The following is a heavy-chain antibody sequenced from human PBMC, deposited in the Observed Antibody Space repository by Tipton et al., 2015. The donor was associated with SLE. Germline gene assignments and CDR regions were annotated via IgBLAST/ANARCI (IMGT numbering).Heavy chain of an antibody. CDR1: GGSIVGNY. Sequence: TLSLTCTVSGGSIVGNYWGWIRQPAGTGLEWIGHIYTSGSTKYNPSLNSRVTISLDTSRTQFSLKLSSVTAADTAVYYCARDGRGYCDNSGCSEYHWFDPWGQGTLVTVSS. V-gene: IGHV4-4*07. CDR3: ARDGRGYCDNSGCSEYHWFDP. D-gene: IGHD2-15*01. J-gene: IGHJ5*02. CDR2: IYTSGST.